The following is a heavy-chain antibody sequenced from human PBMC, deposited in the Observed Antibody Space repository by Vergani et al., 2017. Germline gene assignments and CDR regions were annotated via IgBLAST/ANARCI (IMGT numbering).Heavy chain of an antibody. CDR1: AFSFSDYY. J-gene: IGHJ4*02. D-gene: IGHD2-15*01. CDR2: ISSSSGYT. CDR3: ARGQPQAGSPTPYGDY. Sequence: QVQLVESGGGLVKPGGSLRLSCAASAFSFSDYYMSWIRQAPGKGLEWVSYISSSSGYTNYADSVKGRFTISRDNAKNSLFLQMNSLSVEDTAVYYCARGQPQAGSPTPYGDYWGQGTLVTVSS. V-gene: IGHV3-11*06.